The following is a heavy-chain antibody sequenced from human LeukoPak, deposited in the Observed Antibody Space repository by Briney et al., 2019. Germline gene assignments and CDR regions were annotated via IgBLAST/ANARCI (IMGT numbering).Heavy chain of an antibody. J-gene: IGHJ4*02. CDR3: AKDQKYSSSTSDY. V-gene: IGHV3-23*01. CDR2: ISGSGGST. CDR1: GFTFSSYA. Sequence: GGSLRLSCAASGFTFSSYAMSWVRQAPGKGREWVSAISGSGGSTYYADSVKGRFTISRDNSKNTLYLQMNSLRAEDTAVYYCAKDQKYSSSTSDYWGQGTLVTVSS. D-gene: IGHD6-6*01.